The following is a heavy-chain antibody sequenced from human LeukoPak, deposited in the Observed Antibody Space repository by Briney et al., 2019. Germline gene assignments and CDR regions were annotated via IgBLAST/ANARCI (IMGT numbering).Heavy chain of an antibody. J-gene: IGHJ6*02. Sequence: GGSLRLSCAASGFTFSSYGMHWVRQAPGKGLEWVAFIRYDGSNKYYADSVKGRFTISRDNSKNTLYLQMNSLRAEDTAVYYCAREGIPYYYGMDVWGQGTTVTVSS. D-gene: IGHD2-21*01. CDR2: IRYDGSNK. CDR1: GFTFSSYG. V-gene: IGHV3-30*02. CDR3: AREGIPYYYGMDV.